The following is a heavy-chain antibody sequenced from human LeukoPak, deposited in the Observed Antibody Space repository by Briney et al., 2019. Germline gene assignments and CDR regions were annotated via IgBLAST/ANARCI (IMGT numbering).Heavy chain of an antibody. CDR2: IIPFSGTS. CDR3: ARETSDDYVWGNYRYKHFYYQGLDV. J-gene: IGHJ6*02. D-gene: IGHD3-16*02. CDR1: GGTFSSYA. V-gene: IGHV1-69*05. Sequence: SVKVSCKASGGTFSSYAISWVRQAPGQGLEWMGGIIPFSGTSNYAQKFQDRVTMTRDTSTSTVYMDLNSLNSADTAVYYCARETSDDYVWGNYRYKHFYYQGLDVWGHGTTVTVSS.